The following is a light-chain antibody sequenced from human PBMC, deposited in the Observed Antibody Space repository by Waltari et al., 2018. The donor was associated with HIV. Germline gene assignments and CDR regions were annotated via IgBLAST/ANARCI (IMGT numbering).Light chain of an antibody. CDR1: QNVGYY. Sequence: LTQSPAILSLSPGDRATLSCRARQNVGYYLAWYQENPGQAPRFLIYDASKTAAGVPARFSGSGSGTDFTHTISSLEPEDFAVYYCQQRSDWPPITFGGGTKVEIK. J-gene: IGKJ4*01. CDR3: QQRSDWPPIT. V-gene: IGKV3-11*01. CDR2: DAS.